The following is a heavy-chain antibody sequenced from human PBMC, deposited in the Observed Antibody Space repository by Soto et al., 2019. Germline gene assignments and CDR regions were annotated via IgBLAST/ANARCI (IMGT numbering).Heavy chain of an antibody. D-gene: IGHD1-26*01. J-gene: IGHJ3*01. Sequence: EVQLVESGGGLVRPGGSLRLSCAASGFTFSYYWMHWVRQAPGKGLVWVSRIHSDGSSTTYADFVKGRFIISRDNARNTVDLQINSVRVEDAAVYSCARGDRGAFDPWGQGTVVTVSS. CDR1: GFTFSYYW. CDR3: ARGDRGAFDP. V-gene: IGHV3-74*01. CDR2: IHSDGSST.